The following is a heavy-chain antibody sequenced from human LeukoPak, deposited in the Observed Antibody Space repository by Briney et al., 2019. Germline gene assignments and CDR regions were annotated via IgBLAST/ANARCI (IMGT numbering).Heavy chain of an antibody. CDR2: IYYSGST. V-gene: IGHV4-59*01. CDR1: GASISSYY. Sequence: SETLSLTCTVSGASISSYYWSCIRQPPGEGLEWIGYIYYSGSTNYNPSLKSRVTISVETSQNQFSLKLTSVTAADAAVFYFWGDSRYNSSGSLYDYWGQGTLVTVSS. D-gene: IGHD3-10*01. CDR3: WGDSRYNSSGSLYDY. J-gene: IGHJ4*02.